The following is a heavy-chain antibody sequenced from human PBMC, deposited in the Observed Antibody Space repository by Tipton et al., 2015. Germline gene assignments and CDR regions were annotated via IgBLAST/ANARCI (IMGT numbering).Heavy chain of an antibody. D-gene: IGHD3-22*01. CDR1: GDSISSSNW. V-gene: IGHV4-4*02. CDR2: IHHGGST. J-gene: IGHJ4*02. CDR3: AREVWYNDSTGYDY. Sequence: TLSLTCSVSGDSISSSNWWSWVRQPPGKGLEWIGEIHHGGSTNYNPSLKSRVTMSVDTSKNQFPLHLSSVTAADTAVYYCAREVWYNDSTGYDYWGQGTLVTVSS.